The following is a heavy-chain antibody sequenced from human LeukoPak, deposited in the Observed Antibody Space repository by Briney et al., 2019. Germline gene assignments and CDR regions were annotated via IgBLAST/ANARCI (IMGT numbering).Heavy chain of an antibody. D-gene: IGHD6-13*01. CDR2: IRYDGSNK. Sequence: TGGSLRLSCAASGFTFSNYGMHWVRQAPGKGLEWVAFIRYDGSNKYYADSVKGRFTISRDNSKNTLYLQMNSLRAEDTAVYSCAKDWTAAAAYWGQGTLVTVSS. CDR3: AKDWTAAAAY. CDR1: GFTFSNYG. J-gene: IGHJ4*02. V-gene: IGHV3-30*02.